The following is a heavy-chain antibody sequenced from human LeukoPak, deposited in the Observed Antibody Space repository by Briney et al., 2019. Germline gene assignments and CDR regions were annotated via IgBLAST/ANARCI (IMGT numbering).Heavy chain of an antibody. Sequence: GGSLRLSCAASGFTFDDYAMHWVRQAPGKGLEWVSGISWNSGSIGYADSVKGRFTISRDNAKNSLYLQMNSLRAKDTALYYCAKDPQARVKGGNYDSSGYYYSYFVYWGQGTLVTVSS. D-gene: IGHD3-22*01. CDR3: AKDPQARVKGGNYDSSGYYYSYFVY. V-gene: IGHV3-9*01. J-gene: IGHJ4*02. CDR2: ISWNSGSI. CDR1: GFTFDDYA.